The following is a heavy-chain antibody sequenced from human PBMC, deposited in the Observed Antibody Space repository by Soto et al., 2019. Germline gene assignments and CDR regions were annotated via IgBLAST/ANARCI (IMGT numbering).Heavy chain of an antibody. D-gene: IGHD5-18*01. V-gene: IGHV5-10-1*01. CDR3: AREVTYYYYGMDV. J-gene: IGHJ6*02. CDR1: GYSFTSYW. Sequence: PGESLKISCKGSGYSFTSYWITWVRQMPGKGLEWMGKIDPSDSYTYYSPSFQGHVTISADKSISTAFLQWSSLKASDTAIYYCAREVTYYYYGMDVWGQGTTVTVSS. CDR2: IDPSDSYT.